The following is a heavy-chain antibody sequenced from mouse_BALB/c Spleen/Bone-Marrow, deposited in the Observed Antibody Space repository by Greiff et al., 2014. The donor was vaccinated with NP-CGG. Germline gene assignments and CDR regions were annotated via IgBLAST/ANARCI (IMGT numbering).Heavy chain of an antibody. J-gene: IGHJ3*01. CDR1: GYSITSDYA. CDR2: ISYSGST. V-gene: IGHV3-2*02. Sequence: EVKLMESGPGLVKPSQSLSLTCTVTGYSITSDYAWSWIRQFPGNKLEWMGYISYSGSTGYNPSLKSRISITRDTSKNQFFLQLNSVTTEDTATYYCAIKPYYSWFAYWGQGTLVTVSA. CDR3: AIKPYYSWFAY. D-gene: IGHD2-10*01.